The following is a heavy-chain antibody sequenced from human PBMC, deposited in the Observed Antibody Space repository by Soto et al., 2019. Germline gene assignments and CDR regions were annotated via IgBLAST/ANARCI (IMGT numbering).Heavy chain of an antibody. V-gene: IGHV1-46*02. CDR2: ISPSGDTV. D-gene: IGHD7-27*01. J-gene: IGHJ4*02. Sequence: QVQLVQSGAEVREPGASVKVSCKASGFTLNTYYIHWVRQAPGQGLEWMGLISPSGDTVSYAQKFRGRVTVTRDTSITTVHMQLTSLRSEDTGIYYCATEVPGTGGFDYGGQGTLVTVSS. CDR3: ATEVPGTGGFDY. CDR1: GFTLNTYY.